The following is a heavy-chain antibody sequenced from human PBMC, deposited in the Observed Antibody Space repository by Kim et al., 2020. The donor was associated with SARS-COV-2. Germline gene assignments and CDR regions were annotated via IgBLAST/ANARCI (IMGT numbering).Heavy chain of an antibody. Sequence: GGSLRLSCAASGFTFSSYDMHWVRQATGKGLEWVSAVGTAGDTYYPGSVKGRFTISRENAKNSLYLQMNSLRAGDTAVYYCARGSGSGSYFPAAFDYWGLGTLVTVSS. D-gene: IGHD3-10*01. V-gene: IGHV3-13*01. CDR1: GFTFSSYD. CDR3: ARGSGSGSYFPAAFDY. J-gene: IGHJ4*02. CDR2: VGTAGDT.